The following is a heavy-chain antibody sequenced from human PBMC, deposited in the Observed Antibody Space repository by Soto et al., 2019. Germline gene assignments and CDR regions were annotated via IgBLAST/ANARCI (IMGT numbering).Heavy chain of an antibody. CDR3: ARDSKPYYGDY. CDR2: INTDGSST. Sequence: GGSLRLSCAASGFNFRGYWMHWVRQRPGEGLVWVSQINTDGSSTNYADSVKGRFTISRDSARNTLYLQMNSLRAEDTAVYYCARDSKPYYGDYWGQGVLVTVSS. V-gene: IGHV3-74*01. CDR1: GFNFRGYW. J-gene: IGHJ4*02.